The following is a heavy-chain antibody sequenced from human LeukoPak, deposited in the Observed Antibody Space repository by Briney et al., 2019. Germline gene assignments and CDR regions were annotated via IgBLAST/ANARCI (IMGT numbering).Heavy chain of an antibody. J-gene: IGHJ4*02. CDR2: IYYSGNT. CDR1: GGSIGISSYY. Sequence: PSETLSLTCSVSGGSIGISSYYWAWIRQPPGKGLAWIGSIYYSGNTYYSPSLKSRVTISVDTSKNQFSLNVRSVTAAETAVYYCAILVTASQNFDYWGQGTLVIVSS. V-gene: IGHV4-39*01. D-gene: IGHD2-21*02. CDR3: AILVTASQNFDY.